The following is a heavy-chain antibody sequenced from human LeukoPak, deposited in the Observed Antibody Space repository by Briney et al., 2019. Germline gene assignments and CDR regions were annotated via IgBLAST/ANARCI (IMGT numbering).Heavy chain of an antibody. Sequence: GGSLRLSCEASGFTFNKYAMNWVRQLPDKGLEWVSGISFSGSSSYYADSVRGRFAISRDNAKNSLYLQMNSLRAEDTAVYYCARCPPTIFGVVIPYMDVWGKGTTVTVSS. CDR2: ISFSGSSS. J-gene: IGHJ6*03. CDR1: GFTFNKYA. CDR3: ARCPPTIFGVVIPYMDV. D-gene: IGHD3-3*01. V-gene: IGHV3-23*01.